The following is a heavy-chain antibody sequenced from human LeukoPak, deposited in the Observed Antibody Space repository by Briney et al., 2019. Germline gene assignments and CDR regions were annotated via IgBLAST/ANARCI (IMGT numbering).Heavy chain of an antibody. V-gene: IGHV4-39*07. CDR3: ARASGGTTLDFDY. Sequence: KPSETLSLTCTVSGGSISSSSSYWGWIRQPPGKGLEWIGSIYYSGSTNYNPSLKSRVTISVDTSKNQFSLKLSSVTAADTAVYYCARASGGTTLDFDYWGQGTLVTASS. CDR2: IYYSGST. CDR1: GGSISSSSSY. J-gene: IGHJ4*02. D-gene: IGHD1-1*01.